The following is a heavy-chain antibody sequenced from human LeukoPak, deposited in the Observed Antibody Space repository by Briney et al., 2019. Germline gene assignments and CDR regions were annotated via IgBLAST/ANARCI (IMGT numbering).Heavy chain of an antibody. CDR2: IDHSGGNT. Sequence: GSLRLSCAASGFTFNNYVMSWVRQAPGKGLEWVSGIDHSGGNTNYADSVLGRFTVSRDNSKNTLYLQMNSLRAEDTAVYYCITLLLGEWTWGQGTLVTVSS. D-gene: IGHD3-22*01. CDR3: ITLLLGEWT. CDR1: GFTFNNYV. J-gene: IGHJ4*02. V-gene: IGHV3-23*01.